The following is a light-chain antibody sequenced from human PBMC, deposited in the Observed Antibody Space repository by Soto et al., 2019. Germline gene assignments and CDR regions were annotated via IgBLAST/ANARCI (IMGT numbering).Light chain of an antibody. CDR2: GAS. CDR3: QQYGNSPWT. Sequence: IVMTQSQCTLSLSPGARSTLSCISSQSVSSSYLAWYQQKPGQAPRLLIYGASSRATGIPDRFSGSGSGTDFTLTISRLEPEDFAVYYCQQYGNSPWTFGQGTKVDI. J-gene: IGKJ1*01. CDR1: QSVSSSY. V-gene: IGKV3-20*01.